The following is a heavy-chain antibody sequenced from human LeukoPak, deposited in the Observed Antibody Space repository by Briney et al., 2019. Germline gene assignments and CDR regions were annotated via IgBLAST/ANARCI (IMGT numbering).Heavy chain of an antibody. J-gene: IGHJ4*02. CDR3: ARGATAGLAD. CDR2: IYYSGTT. Sequence: PSETLSLTCTVSGGSIDSSSFYWGWIRQPPGKGLEWIGSIYYSGTTYYNPSLKSRVTISVDTSGNQFSLKLSSVAAADTAVYYCARGATAGLADWGQGTLVIVSS. D-gene: IGHD4-11*01. V-gene: IGHV4-39*01. CDR1: GGSIDSSSFY.